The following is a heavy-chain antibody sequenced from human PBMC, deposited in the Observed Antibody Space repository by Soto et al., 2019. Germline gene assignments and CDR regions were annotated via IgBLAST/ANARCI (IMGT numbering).Heavy chain of an antibody. CDR1: GFTFSSYA. Sequence: DVQLLESGGGLVQPGGSLRLSCAASGFTFSSYAMSWVRQAPGKGLAWVSSLTGSGGSTYYADSVKGRFTISRDNSRDTLYLHMNSLRAEDTAVYYCAGGGTSGNYAFDIWGQGTLVTVSS. V-gene: IGHV3-23*01. CDR2: LTGSGGST. J-gene: IGHJ3*02. CDR3: AGGGTSGNYAFDI. D-gene: IGHD2-8*01.